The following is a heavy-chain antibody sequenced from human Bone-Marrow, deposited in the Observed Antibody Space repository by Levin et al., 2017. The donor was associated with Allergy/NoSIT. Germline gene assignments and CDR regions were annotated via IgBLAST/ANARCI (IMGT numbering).Heavy chain of an antibody. CDR2: ISGSGGDT. D-gene: IGHD3-22*01. Sequence: PGESLKISCAASGFTFNVFAMHWVRQAPGKGLEWVSVISGSGGDTYYADSVKGRFTISRDNTKNTLYLQMNSLRVEDTATYFCANFLLRFSDGVDVWGQGTTVIVSS. J-gene: IGHJ6*02. CDR3: ANFLLRFSDGVDV. V-gene: IGHV3-23*01. CDR1: GFTFNVFA.